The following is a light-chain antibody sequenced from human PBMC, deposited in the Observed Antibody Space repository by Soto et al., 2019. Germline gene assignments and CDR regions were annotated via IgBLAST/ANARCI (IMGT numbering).Light chain of an antibody. V-gene: IGKV1-39*01. CDR2: MSS. J-gene: IGKJ5*01. CDR3: QQAYSAPIT. Sequence: DIQMTESPSSLSSSVGYIFTITCRASQGIRNYLNWYQQKPGKAPNLLIYMSSSLQSGVPSRFSGSGSGTDFTLTISSLQPEDFASYYCQQAYSAPITFGQGTRLEIK. CDR1: QGIRNY.